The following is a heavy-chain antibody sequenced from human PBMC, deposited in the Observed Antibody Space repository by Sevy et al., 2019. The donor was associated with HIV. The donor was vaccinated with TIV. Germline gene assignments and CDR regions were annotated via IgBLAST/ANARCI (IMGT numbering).Heavy chain of an antibody. CDR2: ISGTYGST. V-gene: IGHV3-23*01. CDR3: AKDLYYDTSLFDY. D-gene: IGHD3-22*01. J-gene: IGHJ4*02. Sequence: GGSLRLSCAASGFTFSTYAMSWVRQAPGKGLEWDSGISGTYGSTYYADSVKGRFTISRDNSKNTLYLQMNSLRAEDTALYYCAKDLYYDTSLFDYWGQGIRVTVSS. CDR1: GFTFSTYA.